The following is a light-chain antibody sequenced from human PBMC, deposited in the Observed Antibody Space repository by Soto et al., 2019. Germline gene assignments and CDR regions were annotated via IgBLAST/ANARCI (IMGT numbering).Light chain of an antibody. CDR1: SSDIGGYDY. Sequence: QSALTQPPSASGSPGQSVTISCTGTSSDIGGYDYVSWYQQHPGKAPKLIIYEVNKRPSGVPDRFSGSKSGNTASLIVSGPQAEDEADYYCSSYAGSNNLVFAGGTQLTVL. CDR3: SSYAGSNNLV. CDR2: EVN. J-gene: IGLJ3*02. V-gene: IGLV2-8*01.